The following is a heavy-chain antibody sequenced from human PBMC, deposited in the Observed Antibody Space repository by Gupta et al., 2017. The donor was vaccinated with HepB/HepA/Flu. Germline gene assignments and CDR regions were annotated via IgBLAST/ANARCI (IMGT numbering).Heavy chain of an antibody. D-gene: IGHD6-13*01. Sequence: EVQLLESGGGLVQPGGSLRLSCAASGLTFSSYAMSWVRQAPGKGLEWVSAISCSGGSTYYADSVKGRFTISRDNSKNTLYLQMNSLRAEDTAVYYCAKDRIAAAGRLDYWGQGTLVTVSS. V-gene: IGHV3-23*01. CDR3: AKDRIAAAGRLDY. CDR2: ISCSGGST. CDR1: GLTFSSYA. J-gene: IGHJ4*02.